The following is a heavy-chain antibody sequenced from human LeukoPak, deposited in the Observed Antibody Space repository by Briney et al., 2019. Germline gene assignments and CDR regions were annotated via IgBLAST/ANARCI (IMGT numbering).Heavy chain of an antibody. Sequence: SETLSLTCAVYGGSFSGYYWSWIRQPPGKGLKWIGQINHSGSTNYNPSLKSRVTISVDTSKNQFSLKLSSVTAADTAVYYCARGLDYGDYGAKTVGYYFDYWGQGTLVTVSS. J-gene: IGHJ4*02. D-gene: IGHD4-17*01. CDR3: ARGLDYGDYGAKTVGYYFDY. CDR1: GGSFSGYY. V-gene: IGHV4-34*01. CDR2: INHSGST.